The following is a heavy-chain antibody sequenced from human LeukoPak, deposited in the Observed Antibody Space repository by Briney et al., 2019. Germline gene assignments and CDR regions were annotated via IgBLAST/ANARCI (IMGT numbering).Heavy chain of an antibody. Sequence: GVSLRLSCAASGLTFSSYEMNWVRQAPGKGLEWISYISSASNMIYYAEAVKGRFTISRDNAKNSLYLQMNSLRAEDTAVYYCATASGSWYRYYFDSWGQGILVTVSS. V-gene: IGHV3-48*03. J-gene: IGHJ4*02. CDR2: ISSASNMI. D-gene: IGHD6-13*01. CDR1: GLTFSSYE. CDR3: ATASGSWYRYYFDS.